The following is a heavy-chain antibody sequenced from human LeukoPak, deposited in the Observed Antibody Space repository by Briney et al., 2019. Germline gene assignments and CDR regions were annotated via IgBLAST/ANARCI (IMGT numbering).Heavy chain of an antibody. CDR2: ISGSGGST. Sequence: GGSLRLSCAASGFTFSSYAMSWVRQAPGKGLEWVSAISGSGGSTYYADSVKGRFTISRDNSKNTLYLQMNSLRAEDTAVYYCARGRYDSSGYYSIFDYWGQGTLVTVSS. J-gene: IGHJ4*02. V-gene: IGHV3-23*01. D-gene: IGHD3-22*01. CDR1: GFTFSSYA. CDR3: ARGRYDSSGYYSIFDY.